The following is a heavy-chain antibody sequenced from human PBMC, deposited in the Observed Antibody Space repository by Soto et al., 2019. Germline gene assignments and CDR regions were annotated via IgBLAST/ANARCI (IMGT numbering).Heavy chain of an antibody. CDR1: GFTFSSYA. Sequence: EVQLLESGGGLVQPGGSLRLSCAASGFTFSSYAMSWVRQAPGKGLEWVSAISGSGGSTYYADSVKGRFTISRDNSKNTLYPQMNSLRAEDTAVYYCAKPTLFSSSWYFGAFDIWGQGTMVTVSS. CDR2: ISGSGGST. V-gene: IGHV3-23*01. J-gene: IGHJ3*02. CDR3: AKPTLFSSSWYFGAFDI. D-gene: IGHD6-13*01.